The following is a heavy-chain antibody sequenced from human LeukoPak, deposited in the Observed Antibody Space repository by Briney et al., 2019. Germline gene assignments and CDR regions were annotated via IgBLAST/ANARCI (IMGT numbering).Heavy chain of an antibody. D-gene: IGHD3-22*01. CDR2: IIPIFGTA. CDR1: GGTFSSYA. J-gene: IGHJ3*02. V-gene: IGHV1-69*05. CDR3: ASYSSGYFAFDI. Sequence: SVKVSCKASGGTFSSYAISWVRQAPGQGLEWMGGIIPIFGTANYAQKFQGRVTITTDESTSTAYMELSSLRSEDTAVYYCASYSSGYFAFDIWGQGTMVAVSS.